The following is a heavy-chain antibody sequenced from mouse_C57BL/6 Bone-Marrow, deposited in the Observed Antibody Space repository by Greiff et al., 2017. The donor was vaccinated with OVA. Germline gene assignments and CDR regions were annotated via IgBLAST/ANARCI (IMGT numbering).Heavy chain of an antibody. D-gene: IGHD2-1*01. V-gene: IGHV2-2*01. CDR3: ARMKGNYPYYWDY. Sequence: QVQLKESGPGLVQPSQSLSITCTVSGFSLTSYGVHWVRQSPGKGLEWLGVIWSGGSTDYNAAFISRLSIRKDNSTSQVFFKMNSLQADDTAIYYCARMKGNYPYYWDYWGQGTTLTVSS. CDR2: IWSGGST. CDR1: GFSLTSYG. J-gene: IGHJ2*01.